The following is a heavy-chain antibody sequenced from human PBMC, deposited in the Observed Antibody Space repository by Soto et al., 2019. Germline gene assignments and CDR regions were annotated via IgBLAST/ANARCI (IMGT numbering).Heavy chain of an antibody. J-gene: IGHJ5*02. CDR3: AKGGIGRSSGIDP. Sequence: EVQLLESGGGLVQYGGSLRLSCAASGFTFSSYALTWVRQAPGKGLQWVSSISDSDDGPYYGDSVKGRFIISRDNSKNTLYLQMYSLRAEDTATYYCAKGGIGRSSGIDPWGQGTLVTVSS. D-gene: IGHD1-26*01. CDR2: ISDSDDGP. V-gene: IGHV3-23*01. CDR1: GFTFSSYA.